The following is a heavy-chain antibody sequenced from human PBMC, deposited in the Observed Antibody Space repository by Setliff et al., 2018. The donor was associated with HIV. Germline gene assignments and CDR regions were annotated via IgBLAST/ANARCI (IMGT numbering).Heavy chain of an antibody. CDR3: ARDLLGATHYFQH. CDR2: INQDGSET. CDR1: GFTFSSYW. Sequence: GGSLRLSCAASGFTFSSYWMSWVRQAPGKGLEWVANINQDGSETYYVDSVKGRFTISRDNAKNSLYLQMNSLRAEDAAVYYCARDLLGATHYFQHWGQGTLVTVSS. J-gene: IGHJ1*01. D-gene: IGHD1-26*01. V-gene: IGHV3-7*03.